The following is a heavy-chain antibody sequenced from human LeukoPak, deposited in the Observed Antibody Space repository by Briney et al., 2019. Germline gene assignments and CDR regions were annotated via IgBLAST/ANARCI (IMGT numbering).Heavy chain of an antibody. CDR3: ARGDCSGGSCYLFDY. V-gene: IGHV4-39*01. D-gene: IGHD2-15*01. CDR2: IYYSGST. CDR1: GVSISSRSYY. J-gene: IGHJ4*01. Sequence: SETLSLACTVSGVSISSRSYYWGWIRQPPGKGLEWIGSIYYSGSTYYNPSLKSRVTISVDTSKNQFSLKLSSVTAADTAVYYCARGDCSGGSCYLFDYWGHGDLFTVSS.